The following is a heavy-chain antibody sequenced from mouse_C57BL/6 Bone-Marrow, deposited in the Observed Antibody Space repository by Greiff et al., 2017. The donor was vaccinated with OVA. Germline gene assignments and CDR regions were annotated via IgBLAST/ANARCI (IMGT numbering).Heavy chain of an antibody. CDR1: GYTFTSYG. CDR3: ARDPRVAY. V-gene: IGHV1-81*01. CDR2: IYPRSGNT. J-gene: IGHJ3*01. Sequence: QVQLKQSGAELARPGASVKLSCKASGYTFTSYGISWVKQRTGQGLEWIGEIYPRSGNTYYNEKFKGKATLTADKSSSTAYMELRSLTSEDSAVYFCARDPRVAYWGQGTLVTVSA.